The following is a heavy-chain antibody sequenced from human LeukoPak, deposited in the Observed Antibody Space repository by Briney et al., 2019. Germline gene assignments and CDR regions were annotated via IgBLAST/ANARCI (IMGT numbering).Heavy chain of an antibody. Sequence: GESLKISCKGSGYSFTSYWIGWVRQMPGKGLEWMGIIYPGDSDTRYSPSFQGQVTISADKSISTAYLQWSSLKASDTAMYYCARLLPVAASVVGMDVWGQGTTVTVSS. V-gene: IGHV5-51*01. CDR3: ARLLPVAASVVGMDV. D-gene: IGHD6-19*01. CDR1: GYSFTSYW. CDR2: IYPGDSDT. J-gene: IGHJ6*02.